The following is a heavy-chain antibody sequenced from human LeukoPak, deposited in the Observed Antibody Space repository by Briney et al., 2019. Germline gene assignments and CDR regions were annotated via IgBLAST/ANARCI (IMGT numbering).Heavy chain of an antibody. CDR1: GFTFSSYS. D-gene: IGHD2-21*01. V-gene: IGHV3-30*02. J-gene: IGHJ5*02. Sequence: PGGSLRLSCAASGFTFSSYSMNWVRQAPGKGLEWVAFIRYDGSNKYYADSVKGRFTISRDNSKNTLYLQMNSLRAEDTAVYYCAKPPRCGGDCYSGWFDPWGQGTLVTVSS. CDR2: IRYDGSNK. CDR3: AKPPRCGGDCYSGWFDP.